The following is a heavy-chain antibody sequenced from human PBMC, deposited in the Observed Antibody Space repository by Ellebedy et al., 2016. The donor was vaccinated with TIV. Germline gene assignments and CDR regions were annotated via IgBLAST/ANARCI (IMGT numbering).Heavy chain of an antibody. Sequence: SETLSLTCSVSDDSISGHWWTWIWQPPGKGLEWIGRIYYNGNNNYSPSLESRVTISLDRSRNQVFLTLKSVTAADTAVYYCARQVQDWFDVWGQGTLVTVSS. J-gene: IGHJ5*02. CDR2: IYYNGNN. CDR1: DDSISGHW. CDR3: ARQVQDWFDV. V-gene: IGHV4-59*08.